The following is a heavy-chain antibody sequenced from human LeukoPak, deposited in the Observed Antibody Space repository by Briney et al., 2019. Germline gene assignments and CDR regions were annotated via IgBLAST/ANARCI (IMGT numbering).Heavy chain of an antibody. CDR1: GFSLSTSGMC. V-gene: IGHV2-70*11. Sequence: SGPTLVNPTQTLTLTCTFSGFSLSTSGMCVSWIRQPPGKALEWLARIDWDDDKYYSTSLKTRLTISKDTSKNQVVLTMTNMDPVDTATYYCARIPLDYGDYAYFDYWGQGTLVTVSS. J-gene: IGHJ4*02. CDR3: ARIPLDYGDYAYFDY. CDR2: IDWDDDK. D-gene: IGHD4-17*01.